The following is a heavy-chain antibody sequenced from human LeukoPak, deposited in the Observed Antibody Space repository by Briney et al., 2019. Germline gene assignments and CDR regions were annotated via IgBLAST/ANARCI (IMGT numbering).Heavy chain of an antibody. V-gene: IGHV3-53*01. Sequence: GGSLRLSCAASGFTVSSTYMAWVREAPGKGLEWVSVIYRGGDTYYADSVKGRFTISRDNSKNTVYLQMNSLRAEDTAMYYCARGYCSSTNCPWNFDYWGQGTLVTVSS. CDR3: ARGYCSSTNCPWNFDY. CDR2: IYRGGDT. J-gene: IGHJ4*02. CDR1: GFTVSSTY. D-gene: IGHD2-2*01.